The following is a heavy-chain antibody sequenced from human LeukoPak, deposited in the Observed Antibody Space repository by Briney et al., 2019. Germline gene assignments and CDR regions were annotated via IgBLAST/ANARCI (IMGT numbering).Heavy chain of an antibody. CDR3: ARVGLAAAGTGYYYYMDV. Sequence: ASVKVSCKASGYTFTSYYMHWVRQAPGQGLEWMGWINPNSGGTNYAQKFQGRVTMTRDTSISTAYMELSRLRSDGTAVYYCARVGLAAAGTGYYYYMDVWGKGTTVTVSS. CDR1: GYTFTSYY. J-gene: IGHJ6*03. D-gene: IGHD6-13*01. V-gene: IGHV1-2*02. CDR2: INPNSGGT.